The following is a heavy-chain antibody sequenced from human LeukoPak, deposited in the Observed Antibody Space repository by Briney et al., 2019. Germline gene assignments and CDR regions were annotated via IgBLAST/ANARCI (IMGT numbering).Heavy chain of an antibody. J-gene: IGHJ4*02. CDR3: AKEAPCSGGSCYSWYFDY. Sequence: GESLRLTCAASALTFSSYAMGWVRQAPGKGLEWVSAISGSGGSTYYADSVKGRFTISRDNSKNTLYLQMNSLRAEDTAVYYCAKEAPCSGGSCYSWYFDYWGQGTLVTVSS. D-gene: IGHD2-15*01. CDR2: ISGSGGST. CDR1: ALTFSSYA. V-gene: IGHV3-23*01.